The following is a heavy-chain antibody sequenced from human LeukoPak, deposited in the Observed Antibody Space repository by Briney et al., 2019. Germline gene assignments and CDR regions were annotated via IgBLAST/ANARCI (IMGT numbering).Heavy chain of an antibody. V-gene: IGHV4-39*02. CDR3: ARLIPFDY. CDR1: GGSISSSNYY. Sequence: PSETLSLTCTVSGGSISSSNYYWGWIRQPPGKGLEWIKSIYHSGSTYYNPSLKSRVTISVDTSTNHFSLKLSSVTAADTAVYYCARLIPFDYWGQGTLVTVSS. J-gene: IGHJ4*02. D-gene: IGHD3-16*01. CDR2: IYHSGST.